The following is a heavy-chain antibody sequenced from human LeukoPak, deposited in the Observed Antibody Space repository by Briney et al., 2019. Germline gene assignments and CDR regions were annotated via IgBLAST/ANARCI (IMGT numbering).Heavy chain of an antibody. J-gene: IGHJ4*02. V-gene: IGHV3-23*01. D-gene: IGHD3-10*01. CDR2: ISGSGGST. Sequence: TGGSLRLSCAASGFTFSNYAMDWVRQAPGKGLEWVSTISGSGGSTSYADSVKGRFTISRDNAKNSLYLQMNSLRAEDTAVYYCARGIVCSSTSCHGVTMVRGVMGFDYWGQGTLVTVSS. CDR1: GFTFSNYA. CDR3: ARGIVCSSTSCHGVTMVRGVMGFDY.